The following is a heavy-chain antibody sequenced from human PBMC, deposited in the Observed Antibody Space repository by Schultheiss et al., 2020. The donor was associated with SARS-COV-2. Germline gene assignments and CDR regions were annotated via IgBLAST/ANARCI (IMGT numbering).Heavy chain of an antibody. CDR3: ARAMYSSGWYDY. CDR1: GGSISSYY. D-gene: IGHD6-19*01. V-gene: IGHV4-59*01. CDR2: IYYSGST. Sequence: ETLSLTCTVSGGSISSYYWSWIRQPPGKGLEWIGYIYYSGSTNYNPSLKSRVTISVDTSKNQFSLKLSSVTAADTAVYYCARAMYSSGWYDYWGQGTLVTVSS. J-gene: IGHJ4*02.